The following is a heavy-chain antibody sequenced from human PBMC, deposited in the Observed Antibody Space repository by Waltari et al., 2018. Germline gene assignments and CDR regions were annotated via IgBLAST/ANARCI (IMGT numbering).Heavy chain of an antibody. V-gene: IGHV3-48*01. J-gene: IGHJ3*02. Sequence: EVQLVESGGGLVQPGGSLRLSCAASGFSFSRYSMNWVRQAPGKGLEWVSYISSSSSTIYYADSVKGRFTISRDNAKNSLYLQMNSLRAEDTAVYYCARLEFRFRELSRFDIWGQGTMVTVSS. CDR1: GFSFSRYS. D-gene: IGHD3-10*01. CDR3: ARLEFRFRELSRFDI. CDR2: ISSSSSTI.